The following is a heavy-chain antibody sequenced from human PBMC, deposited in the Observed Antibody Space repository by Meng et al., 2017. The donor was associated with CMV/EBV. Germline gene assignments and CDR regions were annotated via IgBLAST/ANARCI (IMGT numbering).Heavy chain of an antibody. Sequence: QLQEPRPVMVQPSQTLSLTCTVSGGSIRSGDYYWSWIRQPPGKGLEWVSGISQSGESSFHADSVKGRFTISRDNSKNTLYLQMNSLRAEDTAVYYCARSLLLISTRTRPPRPSYLDYWGQGTLVTVS. CDR3: ARSLLLISTRTRPPRPSYLDY. V-gene: IGHV3-23*01. D-gene: IGHD1-1*01. CDR1: GGSIRSGDYY. CDR2: ISQSGESS. J-gene: IGHJ4*02.